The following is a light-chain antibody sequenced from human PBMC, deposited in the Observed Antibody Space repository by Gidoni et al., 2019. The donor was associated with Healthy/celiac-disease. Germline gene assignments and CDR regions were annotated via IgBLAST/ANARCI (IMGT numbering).Light chain of an antibody. V-gene: IGLV8-61*01. J-gene: IGLJ3*02. CDR3: VLYMGSGIGV. CDR1: SGSVSPSFY. CDR2: STN. Sequence: QTVVTQEPSFSVSPGGTVTLTCGLSSGSVSPSFYHSWYQQTPGQAPRTLIYSTNTRSSGVPDRFSGSILGNKAALTITGAQADDESDYYCVLYMGSGIGVFGGGTKLTVL.